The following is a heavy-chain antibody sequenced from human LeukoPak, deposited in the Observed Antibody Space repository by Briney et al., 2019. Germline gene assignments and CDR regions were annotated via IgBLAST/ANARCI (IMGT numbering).Heavy chain of an antibody. D-gene: IGHD6-19*01. CDR2: ISGSGGRT. CDR3: AKHVRTSVWFFDY. V-gene: IGHV3-23*01. Sequence: GGSLRLSCAASGFTFSSDALSWVRQAPGKGLEWVSLISGSGGRTDYADSVKGRFTISRDNSKNTLYLQMNSLKAEDTAVYYCAKHVRTSVWFFDYWGQGTLVTVSS. J-gene: IGHJ4*02. CDR1: GFTFSSDA.